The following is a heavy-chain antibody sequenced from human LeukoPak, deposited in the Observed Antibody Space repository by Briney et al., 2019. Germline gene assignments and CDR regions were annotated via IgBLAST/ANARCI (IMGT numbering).Heavy chain of an antibody. Sequence: SETLSLTCTDSGGSISSGDYYWSWIRQPPGKGLEWIGYIYYSGSTYYNPSLKSRVTISVDTSKNQFSLKLSSVTAADTAVYYCARGIAAAGTTSSYYFDYWGQGTLVTVSS. CDR3: ARGIAAAGTTSSYYFDY. J-gene: IGHJ4*02. CDR1: GGSISSGDYY. D-gene: IGHD6-13*01. V-gene: IGHV4-30-4*01. CDR2: IYYSGST.